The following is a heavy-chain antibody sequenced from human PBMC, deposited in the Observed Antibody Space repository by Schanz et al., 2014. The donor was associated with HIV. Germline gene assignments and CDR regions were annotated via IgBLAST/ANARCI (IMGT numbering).Heavy chain of an antibody. V-gene: IGHV3-23*01. CDR3: AKDRRGGYQCLYGLDV. Sequence: EVQLLESGGGLVQPGGSLRLSCAVSGFTFNNYAMNWVRQAPGKGLEWVSFISGTGGSTYYTDSVKGRFTISRDKSKNTLYLQMNRLRAEDTAVYYCAKDRRGGYQCLYGLDVWGQGTTVTVSS. J-gene: IGHJ6*02. CDR1: GFTFNNYA. D-gene: IGHD2-2*01. CDR2: ISGTGGST.